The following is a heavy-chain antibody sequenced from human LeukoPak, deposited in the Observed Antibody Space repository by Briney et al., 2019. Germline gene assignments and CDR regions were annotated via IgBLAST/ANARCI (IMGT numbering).Heavy chain of an antibody. Sequence: SETLSLTCAVYGGSFSGYYWSWIRQPPGKRLEWIGEINHSGSTNYNPSLKSRVTISVDTSKNQFSLKLSSVTAADTAVYYCARPFTIFAVVIGEYYYYGMDVWGQGTTVTVSS. V-gene: IGHV4-34*01. CDR1: GGSFSGYY. CDR3: ARPFTIFAVVIGEYYYYGMDV. D-gene: IGHD3-3*01. J-gene: IGHJ6*02. CDR2: INHSGST.